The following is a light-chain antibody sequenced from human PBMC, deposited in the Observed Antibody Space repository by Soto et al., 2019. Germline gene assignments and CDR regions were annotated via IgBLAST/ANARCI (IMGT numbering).Light chain of an antibody. J-gene: IGKJ5*01. V-gene: IGKV1-33*01. CDR2: DAS. CDR3: QQYDNLLIT. CDR1: QDISNY. Sequence: DIQMTHSPSSLSASVGDRVTITCQASQDISNYLNWYQQKPGKAPKLLIFDASNLKTGVPSRFNGSGSGTDFTFTISSLQPEDIATYYCQQYDNLLITFGQGTRLEIK.